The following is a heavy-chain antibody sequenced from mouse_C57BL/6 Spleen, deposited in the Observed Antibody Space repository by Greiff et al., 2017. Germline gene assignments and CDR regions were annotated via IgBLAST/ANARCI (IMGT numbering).Heavy chain of an antibody. CDR1: GYTFTDYY. CDR3: TYGGSGGYAMDY. D-gene: IGHD1-1*01. Sequence: EVKLQQSGPELVKPGASVKISCTASGYTFTDYYMYWVKQSPGKSLEWIGDINPNNGGTSYNQKFKGKATFTVDKSSSTAYMELRRLTSEASADYYCTYGGSGGYAMDYWGQGTSVTVSS. J-gene: IGHJ4*01. CDR2: INPNNGGT. V-gene: IGHV1-26*01.